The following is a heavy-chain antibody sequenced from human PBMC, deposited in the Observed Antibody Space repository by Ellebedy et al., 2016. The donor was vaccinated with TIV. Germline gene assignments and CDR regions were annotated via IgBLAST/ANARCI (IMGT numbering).Heavy chain of an antibody. CDR1: GFTFSDYW. Sequence: GESLKISCAASGFTFSDYWMSWVRQAPGKGLEWVAHIKKDGSEKYYVDFVKGRFTISRDNAKNSLYLQMNSLRAEDTAVYYCARGTWTRGSWGQGTLVTVSS. V-gene: IGHV3-7*03. CDR2: IKKDGSEK. D-gene: IGHD3/OR15-3a*01. J-gene: IGHJ5*02. CDR3: ARGTWTRGS.